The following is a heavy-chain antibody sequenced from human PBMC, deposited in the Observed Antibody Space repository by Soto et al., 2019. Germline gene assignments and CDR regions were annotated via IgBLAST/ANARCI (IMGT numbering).Heavy chain of an antibody. D-gene: IGHD3-3*01. CDR3: AKDSGYDFWSGYDAFDI. CDR2: ISGSGGST. V-gene: IGHV3-23*01. J-gene: IGHJ3*02. CDR1: GFTFDDYA. Sequence: GGSLRLSCAASGFTFDDYAMHWVRQAPGKGLEWVSAISGSGGSTYYADSVKGRFTISRDNSKNTLYLQMNSLRAEDTAVYYCAKDSGYDFWSGYDAFDIWGQGTMVTVSS.